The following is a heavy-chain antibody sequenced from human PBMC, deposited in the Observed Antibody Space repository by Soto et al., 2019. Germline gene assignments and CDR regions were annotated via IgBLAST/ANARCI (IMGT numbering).Heavy chain of an antibody. Sequence: PSETLSLTCSVSGDSISSISHYWGWIRQSPGKGLEWIGNIYYSGRTYYNPSLKSRVTTSVDTTKNQFSLKLTSVTAADTAVYYCVRQSSYGSGSYYDYWGQGTLVTVSS. CDR1: GDSISSISHY. V-gene: IGHV4-39*01. D-gene: IGHD3-10*01. J-gene: IGHJ4*02. CDR2: IYYSGRT. CDR3: VRQSSYGSGSYYDY.